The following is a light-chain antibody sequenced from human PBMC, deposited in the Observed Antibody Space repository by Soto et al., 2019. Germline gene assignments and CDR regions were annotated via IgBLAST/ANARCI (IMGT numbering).Light chain of an antibody. CDR3: CSYAGSSTLYV. CDR1: RSDVGSYNL. CDR2: EGS. Sequence: QSALTQPASVSGSPGQSFTISCTGTRSDVGSYNLVSWYQQHPGKAPKLMIYEGSKRPSGVSNRFSGSKSGNTASLTISGLQAEDEADYYCCSYAGSSTLYVFGTRTKVTVL. V-gene: IGLV2-23*01. J-gene: IGLJ1*01.